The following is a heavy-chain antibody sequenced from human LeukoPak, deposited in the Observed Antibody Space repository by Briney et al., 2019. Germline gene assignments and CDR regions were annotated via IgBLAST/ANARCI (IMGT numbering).Heavy chain of an antibody. Sequence: ASVKVSCKASGYTFTSYYMHWVRQAPGQGLEWMGIINPSGGSTSYAQKFQGRVTMTRDTSTSTVYMELSSLRSEDTALYYCASCSGGSCAADYFDYWGQGTLVTVSS. J-gene: IGHJ4*02. V-gene: IGHV1-46*01. D-gene: IGHD2-15*01. CDR3: ASCSGGSCAADYFDY. CDR2: INPSGGST. CDR1: GYTFTSYY.